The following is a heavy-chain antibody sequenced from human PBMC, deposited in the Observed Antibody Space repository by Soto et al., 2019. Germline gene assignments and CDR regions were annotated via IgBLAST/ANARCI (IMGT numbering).Heavy chain of an antibody. CDR1: GLTFSSYA. D-gene: IGHD3-10*01. CDR3: GRAIGRGIIRD. Sequence: EVQLLESGGGLVQPGGSLRLSCSASGLTFSSYAMSWVRQAPGKGLEWVSSIYSSGTFIYYADSVKGRFTISRDDAKNSLFLQMNSLRAEDTAVYYCGRAIGRGIIRDWGQGTLVTVSS. CDR2: IYSSGTFI. V-gene: IGHV3-21*01. J-gene: IGHJ4*02.